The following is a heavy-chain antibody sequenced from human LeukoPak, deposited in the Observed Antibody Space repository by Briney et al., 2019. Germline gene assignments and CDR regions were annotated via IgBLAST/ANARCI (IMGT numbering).Heavy chain of an antibody. CDR3: ASTKPMVYAIDY. J-gene: IGHJ4*02. V-gene: IGHV4-34*01. D-gene: IGHD2-8*01. Sequence: SSETLSLTCAVYGGSFSGYYWSWIRQPPGKGVEWIGEINHSGSTNYNPSLKSRVTISVDTSKNQFSLKLSSVTAADTAVYYCASTKPMVYAIDYWGQGTLVTVSS. CDR1: GGSFSGYY. CDR2: INHSGST.